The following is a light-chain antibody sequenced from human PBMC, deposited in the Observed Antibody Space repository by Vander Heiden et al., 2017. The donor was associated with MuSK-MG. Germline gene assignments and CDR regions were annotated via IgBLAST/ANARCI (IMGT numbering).Light chain of an antibody. CDR1: SSNIGAGYD. CDR2: GNS. V-gene: IGLV1-40*01. J-gene: IGLJ3*02. Sequence: LLTQPPPLSGAPGLRVTISCTGSSSNIGAGYDVHWYQQLPGTAPKLLIYGNSNRPSGVPDRFSGSKSGTSASLAITGLQAEDEADYYCQSYDSSLSGSWVFGGGTKLTVL. CDR3: QSYDSSLSGSWV.